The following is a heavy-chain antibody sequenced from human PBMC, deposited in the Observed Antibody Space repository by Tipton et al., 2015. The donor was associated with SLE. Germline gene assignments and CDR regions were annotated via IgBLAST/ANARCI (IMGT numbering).Heavy chain of an antibody. V-gene: IGHV4-59*08. J-gene: IGHJ6*02. CDR1: GGSISRNY. CDR2: ISYGGGT. CDR3: ARGMLTWRGAIVGVDV. Sequence: TLSLTCSVSGGSISRNYWIWIRQPPGKGLEWIGYISYGGGTNYNPSLKSRVTMSVDTAKNQFSLKLTSVTAADTAVYYCARGMLTWRGAIVGVDVWGQGTTVNVSS. D-gene: IGHD2-8*01.